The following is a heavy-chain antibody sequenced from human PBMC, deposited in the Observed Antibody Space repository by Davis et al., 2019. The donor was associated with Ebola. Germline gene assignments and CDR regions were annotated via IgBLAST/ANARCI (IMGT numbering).Heavy chain of an antibody. D-gene: IGHD6-19*01. V-gene: IGHV4-34*01. CDR2: INHSGST. CDR3: ARTRDSSGWYNNWFDF. Sequence: PSETLSLTCAVYGGSFSGYYWSWIRQPPGKGLEWIGEINHSGSTNYNPSLKSRVTISVDTSKNQFSLKLSSVTAADTAVYYCARTRDSSGWYNNWFDFWGQGTLVTVSS. J-gene: IGHJ5*01. CDR1: GGSFSGYY.